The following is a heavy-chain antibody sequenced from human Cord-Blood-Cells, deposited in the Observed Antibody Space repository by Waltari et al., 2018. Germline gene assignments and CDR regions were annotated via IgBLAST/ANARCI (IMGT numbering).Heavy chain of an antibody. CDR3: ALTMAGSIYYYYYMDV. CDR1: GGSFSGYY. CDR2: INHSGST. D-gene: IGHD6-19*01. Sequence: QVQLQQWGAGLLKPSETLSLTCAVYGGSFSGYYWSWIRQPPGKGLEWIGEINHSGSTNYNPSLKSRVTISVDTSKNQFSLKLSSVTAADTAVYYCALTMAGSIYYYYYMDVWGKGTTVTVSS. J-gene: IGHJ6*03. V-gene: IGHV4-34*01.